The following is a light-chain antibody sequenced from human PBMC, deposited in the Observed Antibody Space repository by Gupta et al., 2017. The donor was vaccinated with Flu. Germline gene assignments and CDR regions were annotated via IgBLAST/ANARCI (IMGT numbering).Light chain of an antibody. CDR2: GKN. Sequence: SSELTQDTAVSVALGQKVRMTCQGDSLRSYYASWYQQKPGQAPVLVIYGKNNRPSGIPDRFSGSSSRNTASLTITGAQAEDEADYYCNSRDSSGNHVVFGGGTKLTVL. CDR1: SLRSYY. V-gene: IGLV3-19*01. J-gene: IGLJ2*01. CDR3: NSRDSSGNHVV.